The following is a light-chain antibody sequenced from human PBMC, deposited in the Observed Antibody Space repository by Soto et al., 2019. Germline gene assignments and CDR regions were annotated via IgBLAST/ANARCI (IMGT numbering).Light chain of an antibody. CDR3: QQYYSYPLT. J-gene: IGKJ4*01. CDR2: AAS. V-gene: IGKV1-8*01. Sequence: AIRMTQSPSSFSASTGDRVTITCRASQGISSYLAWYQQKPGKAPKLLIYAASTLQSGFPSRFSGSGSGTDFTLTIRCLQSEDFATYYCQQYYSYPLTFGGGTKVEIK. CDR1: QGISSY.